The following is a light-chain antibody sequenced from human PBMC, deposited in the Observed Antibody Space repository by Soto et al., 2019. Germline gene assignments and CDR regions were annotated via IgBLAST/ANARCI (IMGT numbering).Light chain of an antibody. CDR1: QSVSSY. CDR3: QQRSNWPFWT. J-gene: IGKJ1*01. CDR2: DAS. V-gene: IGKV3-11*01. Sequence: EIGLTQSPATLSLSPGERATLSCRASQSVSSYLAWYQQKPGQAPRLLIYDASNRATGIPARFSGSGSGTDFTLTISSLEPEDFAVYYCQQRSNWPFWTFGQGTKV.